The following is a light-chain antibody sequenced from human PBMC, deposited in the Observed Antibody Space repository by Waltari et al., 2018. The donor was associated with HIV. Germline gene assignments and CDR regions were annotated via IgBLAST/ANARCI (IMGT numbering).Light chain of an antibody. CDR1: NIGSKS. V-gene: IGLV3-21*01. CDR3: QVWDTNTDQYVI. CDR2: HDT. J-gene: IGLJ2*01. Sequence: SYVLTQSPYVSVAPGTTARIPSGGKNIGSKSVTVYQQQPGQAPVMVIYHDTDRPSGIPDRFSGSNSEDTATLTIRRVEAGDEADYYCQVWDTNTDQYVIFGGGTNLAV.